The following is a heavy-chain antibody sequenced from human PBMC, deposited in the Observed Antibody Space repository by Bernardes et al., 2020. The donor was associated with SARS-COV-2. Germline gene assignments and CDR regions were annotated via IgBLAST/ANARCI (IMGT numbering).Heavy chain of an antibody. V-gene: IGHV4-39*01. D-gene: IGHD3-9*01. J-gene: IGHJ5*02. CDR1: GGSISSDSYY. Sequence: SETLSLTCTVSGGSISSDSYYWAWIRQPPGKGLEWIGCIYYSGSTYYNPSLKSRITISVDTSKNQFSLKLSSVTAADTAVYYCAREGIKHYNILAGYYGGNWFDPWGQGTLVTVSS. CDR2: IYYSGST. CDR3: AREGIKHYNILAGYYGGNWFDP.